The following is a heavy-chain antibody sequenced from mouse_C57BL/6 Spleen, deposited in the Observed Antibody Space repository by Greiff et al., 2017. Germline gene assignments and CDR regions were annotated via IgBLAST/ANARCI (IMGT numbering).Heavy chain of an antibody. V-gene: IGHV1-9*01. CDR3: ARGSCPSYFDD. J-gene: IGHJ2*01. D-gene: IGHD3-3*01. Sequence: QVQLKQSGAELMKPGASVKLSCKASGYTFTGYWIDWVKQRPGHGLEWIGEILPGSGSTNYNQKFKGKATFTADTSSSTAYMQLSSLTTEDSAIYYWARGSCPSYFDDWGQGTALTVSS. CDR2: ILPGSGST. CDR1: GYTFTGYW.